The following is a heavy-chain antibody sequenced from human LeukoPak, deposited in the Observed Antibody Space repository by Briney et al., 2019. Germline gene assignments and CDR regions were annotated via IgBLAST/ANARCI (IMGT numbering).Heavy chain of an antibody. J-gene: IGHJ2*01. Sequence: SETLSLTCTVSGGSISSYYWSWIRQPPGKGLEWIGSIYYSGSTYHNPSLKSRVTISVDTSKNQFSLKLSSVTAADTAVYYCARVVEFWYFDLWGRGTLVTVSS. CDR1: GGSISSYY. CDR3: ARVVEFWYFDL. CDR2: IYYSGST. D-gene: IGHD3-16*01. V-gene: IGHV4-59*12.